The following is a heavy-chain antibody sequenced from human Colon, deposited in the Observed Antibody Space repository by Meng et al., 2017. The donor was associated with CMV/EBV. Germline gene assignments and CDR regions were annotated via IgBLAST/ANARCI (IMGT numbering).Heavy chain of an antibody. D-gene: IGHD6-25*01. J-gene: IGHJ4*02. CDR2: IDPRSGDT. V-gene: IGHV1-2*02. CDR3: AREGMSTPSAADS. Sequence: ASVKVSCKASGYTFTGYFIHWVRQAPGQGLEWMGWIDPRSGDTNFAQNFQGRVSMTRDTSITTAHMELTSLTSDDTALYYCAREGMSTPSAADSWGQGTLVTVSS. CDR1: GYTFTGYF.